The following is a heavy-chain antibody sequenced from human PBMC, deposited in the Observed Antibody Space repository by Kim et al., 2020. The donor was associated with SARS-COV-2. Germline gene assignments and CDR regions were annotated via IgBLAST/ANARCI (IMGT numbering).Heavy chain of an antibody. V-gene: IGHV3-53*01. CDR2: IYSGGST. J-gene: IGHJ5*02. CDR3: ATGDFYGTSVGWFDP. D-gene: IGHD1-7*01. Sequence: GGSLRLSCAASGFTVSSNYMSWVRQAPGKGLEWVSVIYSGGSTYYADSVKGRFTTSRDNYKNTPYLQMNSMRAEDTAVYYCATGDFYGTSVGWFDPWGQG. CDR1: GFTVSSNY.